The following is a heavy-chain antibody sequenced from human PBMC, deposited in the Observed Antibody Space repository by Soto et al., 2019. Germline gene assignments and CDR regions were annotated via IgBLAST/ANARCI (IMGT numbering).Heavy chain of an antibody. CDR3: ARQRIRGGSGSYHRIDYGMDV. CDR2: IYPGDSDT. CDR1: GYSFTSYW. V-gene: IGHV5-51*01. J-gene: IGHJ6*02. D-gene: IGHD3-10*01. Sequence: GESLKISCNGSGYSFTSYWIGWVRQMPGKGLEWMGIIYPGDSDTRYSPSFQGQVTISADKSISTAYLQWSSLKASDTAMYYCARQRIRGGSGSYHRIDYGMDVWGQGTTVTVSS.